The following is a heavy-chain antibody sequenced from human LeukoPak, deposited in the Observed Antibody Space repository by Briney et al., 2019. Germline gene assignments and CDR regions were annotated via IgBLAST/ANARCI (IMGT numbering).Heavy chain of an antibody. J-gene: IGHJ4*02. CDR3: AKDSEKVGSSPDY. V-gene: IGHV3-9*01. CDR1: GFTFDDYA. D-gene: IGHD6-13*01. Sequence: GGSLRLSCAASGFTFDDYAMHWVRQAPGKGLEWVSGISWNSGSIGYADSVKGRFTISRDNAKNSLYLQMNSLRAEDTALYYCAKDSEKVGSSPDYWGQGTLVTVSS. CDR2: ISWNSGSI.